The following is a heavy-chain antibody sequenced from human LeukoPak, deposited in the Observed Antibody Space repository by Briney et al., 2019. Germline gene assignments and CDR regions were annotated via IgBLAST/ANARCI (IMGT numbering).Heavy chain of an antibody. CDR2: ISGDGSIT. CDR1: GFTFDDYA. J-gene: IGHJ4*02. Sequence: PGGSLRLSCAASGFTFDDYAMHWVRQPPGKGLECVSLISGDGSITYYADSVKGRFTISRDNSKNSLYLQMNSLRTEDTALYYCAKDNWVATRGHYGFDYWGQGTLVTASS. CDR3: AKDNWVATRGHYGFDY. D-gene: IGHD5-12*01. V-gene: IGHV3-43*02.